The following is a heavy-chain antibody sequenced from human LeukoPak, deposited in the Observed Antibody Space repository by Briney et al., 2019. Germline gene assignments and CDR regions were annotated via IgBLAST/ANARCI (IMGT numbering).Heavy chain of an antibody. Sequence: SETLSLTCTVSGGSISSGGHYWSWIRQHPGKGLEWIGYINYSGSTYYNPSLKSRVSISVDTSQNQFSLKLSSVTAADTAVYYCASRRGGWDFDYWGQGTLVTVSS. CDR3: ASRRGGWDFDY. CDR2: INYSGST. V-gene: IGHV4-31*03. CDR1: GGSISSGGHY. J-gene: IGHJ4*02. D-gene: IGHD3-10*01.